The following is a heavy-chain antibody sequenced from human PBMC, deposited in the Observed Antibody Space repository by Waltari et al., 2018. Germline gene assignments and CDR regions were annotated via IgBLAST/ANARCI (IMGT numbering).Heavy chain of an antibody. Sequence: QVQLQESGPGLVKPSETLSRTCTVSGGSISSHYWSWIRQPPGKGLEWIGYVYYSGSTNYNPSLKSRVTISVDTSKHQFSLKLSSVTAADTAVYYCARTIVVVPAAKVPFFDYWGQGTLVTVSS. CDR2: VYYSGST. D-gene: IGHD2-2*01. J-gene: IGHJ4*02. CDR1: GGSISSHY. CDR3: ARTIVVVPAAKVPFFDY. V-gene: IGHV4-59*11.